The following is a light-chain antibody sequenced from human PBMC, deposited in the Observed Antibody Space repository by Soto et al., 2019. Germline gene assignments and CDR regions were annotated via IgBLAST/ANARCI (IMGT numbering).Light chain of an antibody. Sequence: EIVLTQSPATLSLSPGEGATLSCRASQSVGRYLVWYQQKPGQAPRLLIYDASNRATGIPARFCGSGSGTDFTLTISSLEPEDFALYYCQQRSSWPRTFGRGTKVEVK. CDR3: QQRSSWPRT. J-gene: IGKJ1*01. CDR2: DAS. CDR1: QSVGRY. V-gene: IGKV3-11*01.